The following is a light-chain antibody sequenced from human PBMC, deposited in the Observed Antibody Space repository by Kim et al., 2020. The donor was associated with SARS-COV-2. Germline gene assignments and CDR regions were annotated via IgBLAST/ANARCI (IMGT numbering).Light chain of an antibody. CDR1: KLGDKY. CDR2: QDS. CDR3: QAWDSSTGV. V-gene: IGLV3-1*01. J-gene: IGLJ3*02. Sequence: SVSPGQTASITCSGDKLGDKYACWYQQKPGQSPGLVIYQDSKRHSGIPERFSGSNSGNTVTLTISGTQAMDEADYYCQAWDSSTGVFGGGTQLTVL.